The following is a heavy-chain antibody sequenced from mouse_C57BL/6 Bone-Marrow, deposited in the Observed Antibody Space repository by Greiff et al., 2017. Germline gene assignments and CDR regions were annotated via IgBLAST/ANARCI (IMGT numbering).Heavy chain of an antibody. CDR2: ISDGGSYT. CDR3: AREGSFAY. Sequence: EVQGVESGGGLVQPGGSLKLSCAASGFTFSSYAMSWVRQTPEKRLEWVATISDGGSYTYYPDNVKGRFTISRDNAKNNLYLQMSHLKSEDTAMYYCAREGSFAYWGQGTLGTVSA. CDR1: GFTFSSYA. J-gene: IGHJ3*01. V-gene: IGHV5-4*01.